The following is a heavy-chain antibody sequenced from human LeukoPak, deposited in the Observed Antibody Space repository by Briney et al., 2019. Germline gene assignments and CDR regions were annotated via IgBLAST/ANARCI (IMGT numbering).Heavy chain of an antibody. CDR1: GFTFSGYT. J-gene: IGHJ4*02. Sequence: GGSLRLSCAASGFTFSGYTMNWVRQAPGKGLEWVSHIIGSGSTIYYADSVRDRFTISRDNAKNSLYLQMNSLRAEDTAVYYCASGGSSGWSYWGLGTLVTVSS. D-gene: IGHD6-19*01. CDR2: IIGSGSTI. CDR3: ASGGSSGWSY. V-gene: IGHV3-48*04.